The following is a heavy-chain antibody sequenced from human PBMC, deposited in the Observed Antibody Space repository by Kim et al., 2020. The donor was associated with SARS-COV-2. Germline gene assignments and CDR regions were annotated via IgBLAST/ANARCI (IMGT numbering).Heavy chain of an antibody. D-gene: IGHD3-3*01. CDR3: ATNHPYSWSGYYTSDY. V-gene: IGHV3-21*01. J-gene: IGHJ4*02. Sequence: SVKGRFTISRDNAKNSLYLQMNSLRAEDTAVYYCATNHPYSWSGYYTSDYWGQGTLVTVSS.